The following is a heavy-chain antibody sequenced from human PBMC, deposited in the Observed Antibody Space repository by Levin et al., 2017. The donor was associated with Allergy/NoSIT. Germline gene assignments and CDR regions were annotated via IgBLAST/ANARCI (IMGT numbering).Heavy chain of an antibody. J-gene: IGHJ6*02. CDR1: GYSYTSYA. Sequence: ASVKVSCKASGYSYTSYAISWVRQAPGQGLEWMGWITGYQGETNYAENLQGRVTMTSDSSTSTAYMELKSLRYDDTAVYYCARGEGLRHHDWSSSISYYFYGMDVWGQGTTVIVSS. V-gene: IGHV1-18*01. CDR2: ITGYQGET. D-gene: IGHD3-9*01. CDR3: ARGEGLRHHDWSSSISYYFYGMDV.